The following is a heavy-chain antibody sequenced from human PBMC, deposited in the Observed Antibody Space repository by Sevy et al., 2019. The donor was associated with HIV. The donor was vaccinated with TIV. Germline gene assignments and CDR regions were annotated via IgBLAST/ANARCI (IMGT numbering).Heavy chain of an antibody. D-gene: IGHD4-17*01. J-gene: IGHJ6*02. CDR1: GYIFSDYY. CDR2: INSDSGVT. Sequence: ATVKVSCKASGYIFSDYYIHWVRQAPRQGLERMGWINSDSGVTNYPQRFQGEVTVTRDTSLRTAYLELTNLKSNDTAIYYCARLTTQPTSDLYGLDVWGQGTTVTVSS. CDR3: ARLTTQPTSDLYGLDV. V-gene: IGHV1-2*02.